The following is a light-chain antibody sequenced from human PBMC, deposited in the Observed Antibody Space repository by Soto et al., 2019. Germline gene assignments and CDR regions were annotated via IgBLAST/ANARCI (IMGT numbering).Light chain of an antibody. Sequence: QSVLTQPPSVSAAPGQKVTISCSGSSSNIGKNFVSWYQQLPGTAPKFLIYENNKRPSGIPDRFSGSKSGTSATLGITGLQTGDEVDYYCGTWDSSLSEVVFGGWTKLTVL. CDR3: GTWDSSLSEVV. J-gene: IGLJ2*01. V-gene: IGLV1-51*02. CDR2: ENN. CDR1: SSNIGKNF.